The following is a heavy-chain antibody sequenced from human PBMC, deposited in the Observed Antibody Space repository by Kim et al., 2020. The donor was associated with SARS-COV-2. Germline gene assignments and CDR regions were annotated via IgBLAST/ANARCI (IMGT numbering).Heavy chain of an antibody. CDR1: GYSFDNHW. Sequence: GESLKISCQGSGYSFDNHWIGWVRQMPGRGLEWMGITYPGDSETKYSPSFQGQVTFSADKSINTAYLQWRSLKASDTAIYYCARLQGYYYDRTGSRFFDSWGQGTLVTVSS. CDR2: TYPGDSET. D-gene: IGHD3-22*01. CDR3: ARLQGYYYDRTGSRFFDS. V-gene: IGHV5-51*01. J-gene: IGHJ4*02.